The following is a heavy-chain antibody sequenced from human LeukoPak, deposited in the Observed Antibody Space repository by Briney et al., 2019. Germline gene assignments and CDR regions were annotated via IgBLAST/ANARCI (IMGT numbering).Heavy chain of an antibody. J-gene: IGHJ2*01. CDR1: GGSISSYY. D-gene: IGHD2-2*01. Sequence: SETLSLTCTVSGGSISSYYWSWIRQPPGKGLEWIGYIYYSGSTNYNPSLKSRVTISVDTSKNQFSLKLSSVTAADTAVYYCARLSPVSTMAVSYWYFDLWGRGTLVTVSS. V-gene: IGHV4-59*01. CDR3: ARLSPVSTMAVSYWYFDL. CDR2: IYYSGST.